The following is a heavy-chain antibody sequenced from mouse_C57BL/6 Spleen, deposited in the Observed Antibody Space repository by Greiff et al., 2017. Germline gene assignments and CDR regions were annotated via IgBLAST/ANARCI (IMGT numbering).Heavy chain of an antibody. CDR2: IHPNSGST. V-gene: IGHV1-64*01. Sequence: QVQLQQPGAELVKPGASVKLSCKASGYTFTSYWMHWVKQRPGQGLEWIGMIHPNSGSTNYNEKFKSKATLTVDKSSSTAYMQLSSLTSEDSAVYDCATHSICGPYLAYWGQGTLVTVSA. D-gene: IGHD6-2*01. CDR3: ATHSICGPYLAY. J-gene: IGHJ3*01. CDR1: GYTFTSYW.